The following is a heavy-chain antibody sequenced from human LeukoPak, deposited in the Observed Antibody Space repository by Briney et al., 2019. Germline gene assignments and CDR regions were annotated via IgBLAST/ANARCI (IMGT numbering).Heavy chain of an antibody. CDR3: ARGITMAN. V-gene: IGHV3-7*04. D-gene: IGHD3-10*01. CDR1: GFTFSNYW. J-gene: IGHJ4*02. CDR2: IKQDGSER. Sequence: GGSLRLSCAASGFTFSNYWMTGVRLAPGKGLEWVANIKQDGSERDYVDSVKGRFTISRDDAKNSLYLQMNSLRAEDTAVYYCARGITMANWGQGTLVTVSS.